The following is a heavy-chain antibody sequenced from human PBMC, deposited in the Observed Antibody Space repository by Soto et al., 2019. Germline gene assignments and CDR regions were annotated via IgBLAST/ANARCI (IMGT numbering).Heavy chain of an antibody. J-gene: IGHJ2*01. Sequence: QVQLVESGGGVVQPGRSLRLSCAASGFTFSSYATHWVRQAPGKGLEWAAIISYDGSNKYYADSVKGRFTISRDNSKNTLYLQMNSLRPEDTAVYYCARELERYFDLWGRGTLVTVSS. D-gene: IGHD1-1*01. V-gene: IGHV3-30-3*01. CDR3: ARELERYFDL. CDR2: ISYDGSNK. CDR1: GFTFSSYA.